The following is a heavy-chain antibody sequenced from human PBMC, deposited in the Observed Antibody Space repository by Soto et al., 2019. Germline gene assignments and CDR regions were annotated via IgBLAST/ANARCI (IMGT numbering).Heavy chain of an antibody. CDR3: ARRTQPPNKQGYYYYGMDV. V-gene: IGHV5-51*01. Sequence: GDSLKISCKGSGYSFTSHWIGWVRQMPGKGLEWMGIIYPGDSDTRYSPSFQGQVTISADKSISTAYLQWSSLKASDTAMYYCARRTQPPNKQGYYYYGMDVWGQGTTVTVSS. D-gene: IGHD7-27*01. CDR1: GYSFTSHW. CDR2: IYPGDSDT. J-gene: IGHJ6*02.